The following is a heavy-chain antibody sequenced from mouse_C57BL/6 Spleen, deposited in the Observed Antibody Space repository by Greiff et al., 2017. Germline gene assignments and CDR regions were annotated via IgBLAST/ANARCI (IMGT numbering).Heavy chain of an antibody. V-gene: IGHV1-76*01. CDR3: ARDYGSVYWYFDV. CDR2: IYPGSGNT. J-gene: IGHJ1*03. D-gene: IGHD1-1*01. Sequence: LQESGAELVRPGASVKLSCKASGYTFTDYYINWVKQRPGQGLEWIARIYPGSGNTYYNEKFKGKATLTAEKSSSTAYMQLSSLTSEDSAVYFCARDYGSVYWYFDVWGTGTTVTVSS. CDR1: GYTFTDYY.